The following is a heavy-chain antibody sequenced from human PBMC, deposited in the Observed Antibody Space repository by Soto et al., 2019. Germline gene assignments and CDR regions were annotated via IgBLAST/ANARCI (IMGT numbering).Heavy chain of an antibody. J-gene: IGHJ4*02. CDR3: TRGYSGSFY. CDR1: GFTSGDYA. Sequence: LRLYCTPSGFTSGDYAMSWVRQAPGKGLEWVGFIRSKAYGGTTEYAASAKGRFNISRDDSKSIAYLQMNSLKTEDTAVYYCTRGYSGSFYWGQGTLVTVSA. V-gene: IGHV3-49*04. D-gene: IGHD1-26*01. CDR2: IRSKAYGGTT.